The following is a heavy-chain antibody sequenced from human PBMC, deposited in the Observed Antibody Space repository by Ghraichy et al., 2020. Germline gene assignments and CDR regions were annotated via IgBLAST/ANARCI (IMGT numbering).Heavy chain of an antibody. D-gene: IGHD2-21*02. J-gene: IGHJ4*02. CDR3: ARGWGRFDY. CDR1: GFAYNSYW. CDR2: IKYVGSAE. Sequence: GESLNISCAASGFAYNSYWMNWVRQAPGKGLEWVAYIKYVGSAEYYVDSVKGRFAISRDNAKNSLFLQMNSLRAEDTAVYYCARGWGRFDYWGQGTLVTVSS. V-gene: IGHV3-7*01.